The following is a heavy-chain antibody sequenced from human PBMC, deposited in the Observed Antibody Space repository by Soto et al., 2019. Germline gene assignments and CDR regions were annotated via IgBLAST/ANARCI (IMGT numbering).Heavy chain of an antibody. Sequence: SETLSLTCTVAGGSISSSTYNWGWIRQPPGKRLEWIGNIYYSGSPYYNPSLKSRVTISVDTSRNQLSLKLSSVTAADTAVYYCARSPTAVTTPRRDTFDVWGQGTMVTVS. CDR2: IYYSGSP. D-gene: IGHD4-17*01. V-gene: IGHV4-39*01. CDR3: ARSPTAVTTPRRDTFDV. CDR1: GGSISSSTYN. J-gene: IGHJ3*01.